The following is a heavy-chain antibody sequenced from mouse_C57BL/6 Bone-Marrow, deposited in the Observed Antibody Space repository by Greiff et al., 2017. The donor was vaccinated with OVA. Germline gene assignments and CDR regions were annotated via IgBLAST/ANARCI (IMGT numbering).Heavy chain of an antibody. Sequence: EVQVEQPGAGLVQPGGSLSLSCTASGYTFTSYYMSWVHQPPGKALEWFGFIRHKASGYTTEYSSSVKGRFTISRDNSQSILYLHMNAQRAEDSATYDCASSDYYGSGYGYWGQGTTLTVSS. CDR2: IRHKASGYTT. J-gene: IGHJ2*01. CDR1: GYTFTSYY. D-gene: IGHD1-1*01. CDR3: ASSDYYGSGYGY. V-gene: IGHV7-3*01.